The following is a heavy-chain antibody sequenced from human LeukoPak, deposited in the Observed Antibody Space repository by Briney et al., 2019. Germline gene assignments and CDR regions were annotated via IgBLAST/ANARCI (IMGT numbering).Heavy chain of an antibody. Sequence: SQTLSLTCTVSGGSISSGGYYWSWIRQHPGKGLEWIGYIYYSGSTYYNPSLKSRVTISVDTSKNQFSLKLSSVTAADTAVYYCARDATRWGWEHPHGGIDYWGQGSLVTVSS. J-gene: IGHJ4*02. V-gene: IGHV4-31*03. CDR3: ARDATRWGWEHPHGGIDY. CDR1: GGSISSGGYY. CDR2: IYYSGST. D-gene: IGHD1-26*01.